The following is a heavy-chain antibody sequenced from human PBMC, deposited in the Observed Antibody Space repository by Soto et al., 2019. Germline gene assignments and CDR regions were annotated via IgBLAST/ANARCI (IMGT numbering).Heavy chain of an antibody. CDR3: ARGRYEDY. Sequence: QVHLVQSGAEVKKPGASVKVSCKGSGYGFTTYGITLVRQAPGQGLEWMAWISAHNGNTNYAQKLQGRVTVTRDTSTSTAYMELRSLRSDDTAVYYCARGRYEDYWGQGALVTVSS. D-gene: IGHD1-1*01. V-gene: IGHV1-18*01. CDR1: GYGFTTYG. J-gene: IGHJ4*02. CDR2: ISAHNGNT.